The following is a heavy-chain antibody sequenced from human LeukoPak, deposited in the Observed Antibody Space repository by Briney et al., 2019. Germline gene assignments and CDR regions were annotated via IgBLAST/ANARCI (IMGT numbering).Heavy chain of an antibody. J-gene: IGHJ4*02. CDR2: ITGSGGSS. CDR3: AKCSQYYFDTNGLLYFDS. CDR1: GFTFNSYA. Sequence: GGSLRLSCAASGFTFNSYALNWVRQAPGKGLEWVSTITGSGGSSYYADSVKGRLTVSRDNSKNTLYLQMNSLRAEDTAVYYCAKCSQYYFDTNGLLYFDSWGQGTLVTVSS. V-gene: IGHV3-23*01. D-gene: IGHD2-8*01.